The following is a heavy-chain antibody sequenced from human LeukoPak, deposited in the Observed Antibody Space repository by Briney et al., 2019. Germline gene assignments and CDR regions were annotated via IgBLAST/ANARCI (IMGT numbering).Heavy chain of an antibody. V-gene: IGHV4-39*07. CDR2: IYYSGST. CDR1: GGSISSSSYY. D-gene: IGHD3-10*01. CDR3: ARVERKVWFGEFPEQVALFDY. J-gene: IGHJ4*02. Sequence: SETLSLTCTVSGGSISSSSYYWGWIRQPPGKGLEWIGSIYYSGSTYYNPSLKSRVTISVDTSKNQFSLKLSSVTAADTAVYYCARVERKVWFGEFPEQVALFDYWGQGTLVTVSS.